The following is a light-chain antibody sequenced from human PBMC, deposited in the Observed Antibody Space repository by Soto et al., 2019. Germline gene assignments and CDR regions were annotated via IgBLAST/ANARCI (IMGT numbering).Light chain of an antibody. CDR3: QRYNSAPRT. V-gene: IGKV1-27*01. Sequence: DIQMTQSPSSLSASVGDRVSITCRASQGISNYLAWYQQKPWRVPRLLIYAASTLQSGVPSRFSGSGSGTDFTLTISSLQPEDVATYYCQRYNSAPRTFGPGTKVDIK. J-gene: IGKJ3*01. CDR1: QGISNY. CDR2: AAS.